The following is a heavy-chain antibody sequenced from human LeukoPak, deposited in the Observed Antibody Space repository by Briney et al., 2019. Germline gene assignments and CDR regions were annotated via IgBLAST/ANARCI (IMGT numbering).Heavy chain of an antibody. CDR3: ARGYCTNGVCYKAAFDI. D-gene: IGHD2-8*01. Sequence: SETLSLTCTVSGGSISSYYWSWIRQPPGKGLEWIGYIYYSGSTNYNPSLKSRVTISVDTSKNQFSLKLSSVTAADTAVYYCARGYCTNGVCYKAAFDIWGQGTMVTVAS. V-gene: IGHV4-59*08. CDR1: GGSISSYY. CDR2: IYYSGST. J-gene: IGHJ3*02.